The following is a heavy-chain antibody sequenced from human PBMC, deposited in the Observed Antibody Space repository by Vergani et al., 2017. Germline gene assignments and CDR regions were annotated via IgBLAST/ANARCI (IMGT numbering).Heavy chain of an antibody. V-gene: IGHV3-21*01. Sequence: EVQLVESGGGLVKPGGSLRLSCAASAFTFSSYSMNWVRQAPGKGLEWVSSITRSGSYGYYEDSVKGRFTISRDNGKNSLYLQMNSLRAEDTAVYYCARGANWNYIGSDYYMDVWGKGTTVTVSS. J-gene: IGHJ6*03. CDR1: AFTFSSYS. D-gene: IGHD1-7*01. CDR2: ITRSGSYG. CDR3: ARGANWNYIGSDYYMDV.